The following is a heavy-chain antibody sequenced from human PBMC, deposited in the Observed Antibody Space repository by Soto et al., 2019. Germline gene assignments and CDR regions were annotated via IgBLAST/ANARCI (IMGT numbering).Heavy chain of an antibody. CDR1: GFTLSSYA. CDR3: ARGPDFWSGYCDY. D-gene: IGHD3-3*01. Sequence: GXSLRLSCAASGFTLSSYALHWFRQALGKGLEWVVVISYDGSNKYYADSVKGRFTISRDNSKNTLYLQMNSLRAEDTAVYYCARGPDFWSGYCDYWGQGTLVTVSS. CDR2: ISYDGSNK. J-gene: IGHJ4*02. V-gene: IGHV3-30-3*01.